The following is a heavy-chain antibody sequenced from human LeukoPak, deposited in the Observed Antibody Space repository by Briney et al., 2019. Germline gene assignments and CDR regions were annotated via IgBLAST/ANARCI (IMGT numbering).Heavy chain of an antibody. CDR1: GRSISSGSYY. V-gene: IGHV4-61*02. J-gene: IGHJ4*02. CDR3: ARDDWRIPFDY. D-gene: IGHD2-15*01. Sequence: SETLSLTCTVSGRSISSGSYYGSWIRQPAGKGLEWIGRIHTSRSAYYTPSLKSRVTISLDTAKNHFSLNLSSVTAADTAVYYCARDDWRIPFDYWGQGTLITVSS. CDR2: IHTSRSA.